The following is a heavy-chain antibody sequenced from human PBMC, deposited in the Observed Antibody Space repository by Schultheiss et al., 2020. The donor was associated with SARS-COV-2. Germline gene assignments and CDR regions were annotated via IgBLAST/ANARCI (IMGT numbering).Heavy chain of an antibody. D-gene: IGHD2-2*01. CDR1: GFTFDDYA. CDR3: ARGGVVYCSSTSCYRGYYYYMDV. J-gene: IGHJ6*03. Sequence: GGSLRLSCAASGFTFDDYAMHWVRQAPGKGLEWVSGISWNSGSIGYADSVKGRFTISRDNAKNSLYLQMNSLRAEDTALYYCARGGVVYCSSTSCYRGYYYYMDVWGKGTTVTVSS. CDR2: ISWNSGSI. V-gene: IGHV3-9*01.